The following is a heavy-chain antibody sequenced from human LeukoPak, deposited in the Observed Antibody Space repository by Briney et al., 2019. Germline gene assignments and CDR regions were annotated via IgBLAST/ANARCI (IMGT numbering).Heavy chain of an antibody. V-gene: IGHV4-59*01. D-gene: IGHD6-6*01. CDR3: ARDHSSSRYYYYMDV. Sequence: SETLSLTCTVSGGSISSYYWSWVRQPPGKGLEWGGYIYYSGSTNYNPALKSRGTISVDTSKNQFSLKLSSVTAADTAVYYCARDHSSSRYYYYMDVWGKGTTVTVSS. J-gene: IGHJ6*03. CDR2: IYYSGST. CDR1: GGSISSYY.